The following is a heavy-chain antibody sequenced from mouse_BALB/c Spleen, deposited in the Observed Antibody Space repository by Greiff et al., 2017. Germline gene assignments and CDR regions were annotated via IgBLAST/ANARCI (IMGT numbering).Heavy chain of an antibody. CDR1: GYSITSGYY. J-gene: IGHJ4*01. CDR2: ISYDGSN. D-gene: IGHD2-2*01. CDR3: ARPYGYPHYYAMDY. V-gene: IGHV3-6*02. Sequence: DVKLQESGPGLVKPSQSLSLTCSVTGYSITSGYYWNWIRQFPGNKLEWMGYISYDGSNNYNPSLKNRISITRDTSKNQFFLKLNSVTTEDTATYYCARPYGYPHYYAMDYWGQGTSVTVSS.